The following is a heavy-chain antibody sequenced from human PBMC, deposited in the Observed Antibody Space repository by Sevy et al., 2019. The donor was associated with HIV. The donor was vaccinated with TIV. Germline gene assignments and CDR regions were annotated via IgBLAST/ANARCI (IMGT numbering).Heavy chain of an antibody. CDR1: GFTFSKYS. J-gene: IGHJ4*02. D-gene: IGHD2-8*01. Sequence: GGCLRLSCAASGFTFSKYSMSWVRQPPGKGLEWVSTLSFGCGEINHADSVKGRFTISRDNSKNSLYLQMNNLGAEDTAVYYSAREGCTKPHDYWGQGTLVTVSS. V-gene: IGHV3-23*01. CDR2: LSFGCGEI. CDR3: AREGCTKPHDY.